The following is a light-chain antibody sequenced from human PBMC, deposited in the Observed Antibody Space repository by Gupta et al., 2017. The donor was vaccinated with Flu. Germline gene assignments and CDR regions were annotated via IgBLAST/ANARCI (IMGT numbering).Light chain of an antibody. CDR1: NSKIGADFD. J-gene: IGLJ3*02. CDR3: QYYGNSLSGAL. CDR2: GNA. V-gene: IGLV1-40*01. Sequence: QSVLTQPASVSGAPGQRVTISCTVSNSKIGADFDVHWYQQLPGAAPKLLSDGNANRPSGVPDRFAGSKAGTSALPVITGLQAEDEADYYGQYYGNSLSGALFGGGTKLTVL.